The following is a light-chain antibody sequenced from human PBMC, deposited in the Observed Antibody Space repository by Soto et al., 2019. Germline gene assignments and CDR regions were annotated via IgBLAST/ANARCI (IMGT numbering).Light chain of an antibody. Sequence: QSVLTQPASVSGSPGQSITISCTATSSDVGSYNLVSWYQQHPGKAPKLMIYEGSKRPSGVSNRFSGSKSGNTASLTISGLQAEDEANYYCNSYTTLSNRVFGTGTKVTVL. CDR1: SSDVGSYNL. CDR2: EGS. CDR3: NSYTTLSNRV. J-gene: IGLJ1*01. V-gene: IGLV2-14*02.